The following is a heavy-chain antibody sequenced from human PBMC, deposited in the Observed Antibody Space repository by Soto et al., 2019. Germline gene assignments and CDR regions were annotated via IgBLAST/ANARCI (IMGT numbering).Heavy chain of an antibody. CDR2: ITGSNGAT. CDR3: ARDSKWLIIKGNWFDS. D-gene: IGHD5-12*01. V-gene: IGHV1-18*04. Sequence: QVHLVQSGAEVKRPGASVKVSCKFSGYNFIDYGMTWVRQASGQGLEWMGWITGSNGATNYAPKVQCRVTLTADTSTNTVYMELRSLRKDDTAVYYCARDSKWLIIKGNWFDSWGQGTLVTVSS. J-gene: IGHJ5*01. CDR1: GYNFIDYG.